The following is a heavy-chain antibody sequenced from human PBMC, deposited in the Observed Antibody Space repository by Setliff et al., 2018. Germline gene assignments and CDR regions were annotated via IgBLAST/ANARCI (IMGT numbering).Heavy chain of an antibody. Sequence: ASVKVSCKASGYTFTSYAMNWVRLAPGQGLEWMGWINTNTGNPTYAQGFTGRFVFSLDTSVSTAYLQISSLKAEDTAVYYCARVWRSSSWYWFDPWGQGTLVTVSS. D-gene: IGHD6-13*01. CDR1: GYTFTSYA. CDR2: INTNTGNP. CDR3: ARVWRSSSWYWFDP. J-gene: IGHJ5*02. V-gene: IGHV7-4-1*02.